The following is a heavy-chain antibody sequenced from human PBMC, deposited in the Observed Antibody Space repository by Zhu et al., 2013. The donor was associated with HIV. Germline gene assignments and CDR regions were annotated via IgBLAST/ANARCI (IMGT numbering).Heavy chain of an antibody. D-gene: IGHD6-19*01. CDR2: INPNSGGT. J-gene: IGHJ4*02. CDR3: ARGWQWLAPDYFDY. V-gene: IGHV1-2*02. CDR1: GYTFTGYY. Sequence: QVQLVQSGDEVKTPGASVKISCKASGYTFTGYYMHWVRQAPGQGLEWMGWINPNSGGTNYAQKFQGRVTMTRDTSISTAYMELSRLRSDDTAVYYCARGWQWLAPDYFDYWGQGTLVTVSS.